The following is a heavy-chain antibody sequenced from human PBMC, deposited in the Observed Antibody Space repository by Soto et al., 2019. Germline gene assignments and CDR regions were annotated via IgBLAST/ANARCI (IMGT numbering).Heavy chain of an antibody. CDR3: ARAPQLRFLEWLSWDY. V-gene: IGHV4-59*01. CDR2: IYYSGST. Sequence: SETLSLTCTVSGGSISSYYWSWIRQPPGKGLEWIGYIYYSGSTNYNPSLKSRVTISVDTSKNQFSLKLSSVTAADTAVYYCARAPQLRFLEWLSWDYWGQGTLVTVSS. D-gene: IGHD3-3*01. J-gene: IGHJ4*02. CDR1: GGSISSYY.